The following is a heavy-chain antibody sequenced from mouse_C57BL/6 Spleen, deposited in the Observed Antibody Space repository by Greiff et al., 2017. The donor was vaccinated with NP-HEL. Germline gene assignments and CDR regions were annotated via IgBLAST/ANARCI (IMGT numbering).Heavy chain of an antibody. CDR1: GYSITSGYY. D-gene: IGHD2-4*01. CDR3: ASSYDYDAVYFDY. V-gene: IGHV3-6*01. CDR2: ISYDGSN. Sequence: ESGPGLVKPSQSLSLTCSVTGYSITSGYYWNWIRQFPGNKLEWMGYISYDGSNNYNPSLKNRISITRDTSKNQFFLKLNSVTTEDTATYYCASSYDYDAVYFDYWGQGTTLTVSS. J-gene: IGHJ2*01.